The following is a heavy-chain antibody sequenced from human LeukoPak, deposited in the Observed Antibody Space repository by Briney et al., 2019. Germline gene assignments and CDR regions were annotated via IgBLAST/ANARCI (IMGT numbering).Heavy chain of an antibody. CDR2: IFYSGST. J-gene: IGHJ3*02. Sequence: SETLSPTCTVSGDSISSFYWSWIRQPPGKGLEWIGYIFYSGSTNYNPSLKSRVTISVDTSKNQFSLKVSSVTAADTAVYYCASGYDRSGENAFDIWGQGTMVTVSS. CDR3: ASGYDRSGENAFDI. CDR1: GDSISSFY. D-gene: IGHD3-22*01. V-gene: IGHV4-59*01.